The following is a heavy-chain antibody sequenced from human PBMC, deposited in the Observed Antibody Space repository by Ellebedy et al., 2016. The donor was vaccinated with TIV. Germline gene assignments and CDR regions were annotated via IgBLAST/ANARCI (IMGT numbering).Heavy chain of an antibody. V-gene: IGHV1-2*02. J-gene: IGHJ4*02. CDR3: VRQAGVYFDY. CDR1: GYTFTDYY. Sequence: AASVKVSCKASGYTFTDYYMHWVRQAPGQGLEWMGWIDPNTGVTNYAQKFQGRVTMTRDTSITTTYVELTGLTSDDSTIYYCVRQAGVYFDYWGQGTLLTVSS. D-gene: IGHD3-10*01. CDR2: IDPNTGVT.